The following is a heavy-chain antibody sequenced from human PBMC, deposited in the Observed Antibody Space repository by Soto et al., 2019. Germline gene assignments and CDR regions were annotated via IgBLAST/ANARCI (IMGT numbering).Heavy chain of an antibody. V-gene: IGHV3-30*18. CDR2: ISYDGSNK. CDR3: AKDLPLGYCSSTSCYDGSAFDI. CDR1: GFTFSSYG. Sequence: GGSLRLSCAASGFTFSSYGMHWVRQAPGKGLEWVAVISYDGSNKYYADSVKGRFTISRDNSKNTLYLQMNSLRAEDTAVYYCAKDLPLGYCSSTSCYDGSAFDIWGQGTMVTVSS. D-gene: IGHD2-2*01. J-gene: IGHJ3*02.